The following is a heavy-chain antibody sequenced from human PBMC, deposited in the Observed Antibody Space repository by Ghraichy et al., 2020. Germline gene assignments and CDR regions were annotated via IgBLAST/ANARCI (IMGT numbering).Heavy chain of an antibody. J-gene: IGHJ6*02. CDR3: ARDDGSSGSFSYYYYGMDV. D-gene: IGHD6-19*01. CDR1: GFTFSSYS. Sequence: GGSLRLSCAASGFTFSSYSMNWVRQAPGKGLEWVSYISSSSSTIYYADSVKGRFTISRDNAKNSLYLQMNSLTDEDTAVYYCARDDGSSGSFSYYYYGMDVWGQGTTVTVSS. CDR2: ISSSSSTI. V-gene: IGHV3-48*02.